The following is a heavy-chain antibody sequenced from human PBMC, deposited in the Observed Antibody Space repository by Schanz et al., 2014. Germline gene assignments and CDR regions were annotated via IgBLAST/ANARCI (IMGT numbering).Heavy chain of an antibody. D-gene: IGHD1-1*01. CDR3: ARDRRNADLDY. CDR1: GITFSSHS. Sequence: EMHLVESGGGLVQPGGSLRLSCAASGITFSSHSFNWVRQAPGKGLEWISYITYNGGTIYYADSVKGRFTISRDNAKNSLYLEMNSLRAEDTALYYCARDRRNADLDYWGQGTLVTVSS. J-gene: IGHJ4*02. V-gene: IGHV3-48*01. CDR2: ITYNGGTI.